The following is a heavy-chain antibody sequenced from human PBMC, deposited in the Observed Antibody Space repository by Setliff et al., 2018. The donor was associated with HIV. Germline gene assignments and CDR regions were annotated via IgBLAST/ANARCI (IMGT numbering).Heavy chain of an antibody. CDR1: GFTVSSNY. D-gene: IGHD2-2*01. Sequence: PGGSLRLSCAASGFTVSSNYMTWVRQAPGKGLEWVAIIYSDDTTYYANSVKGRFTISRDNTKNSLYLQMNSLRAEDTAVYFCAKGAVPAAIGGYYFDSWGQGTLVTVSS. CDR2: IYSDDTT. CDR3: AKGAVPAAIGGYYFDS. J-gene: IGHJ4*02. V-gene: IGHV3-53*01.